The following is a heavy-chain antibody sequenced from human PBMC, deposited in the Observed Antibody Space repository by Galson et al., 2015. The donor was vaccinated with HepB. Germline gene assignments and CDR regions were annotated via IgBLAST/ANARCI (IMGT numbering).Heavy chain of an antibody. Sequence: SLRLSCAASGFTFSTYGMHWVRQAPGKGLEWLAVTSFDGRTNFHGDSVRGRFAISRDNSKNTVYLQMNSLSAADTAVYYCVKEMVVRGERGLDHWGQGTLVTVSS. V-gene: IGHV3-30*18. J-gene: IGHJ4*02. CDR2: TSFDGRTN. D-gene: IGHD3-10*01. CDR1: GFTFSTYG. CDR3: VKEMVVRGERGLDH.